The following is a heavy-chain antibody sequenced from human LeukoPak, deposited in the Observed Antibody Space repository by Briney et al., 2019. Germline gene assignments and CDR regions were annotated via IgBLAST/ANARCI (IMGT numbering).Heavy chain of an antibody. CDR2: IIPILGIA. CDR3: ARPYSYGNYYYYGMDV. J-gene: IGHJ6*02. CDR1: GYTFSTYD. D-gene: IGHD5-18*01. Sequence: ASVKVSCKASGYTFSTYDINWVRQATGQGLEWMGRIIPILGIANYAQKFQGRVTITADKSTSTAYMELSSLRSEDTAVYYCARPYSYGNYYYYGMDVWGQGTTVTVSS. V-gene: IGHV1-69*04.